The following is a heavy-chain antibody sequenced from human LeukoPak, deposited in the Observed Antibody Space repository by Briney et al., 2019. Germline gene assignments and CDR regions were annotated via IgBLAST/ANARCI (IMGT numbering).Heavy chain of an antibody. CDR1: GFTFSSYG. D-gene: IGHD6-13*01. CDR3: AKEQSSSWDQSWFDP. J-gene: IGHJ5*02. V-gene: IGHV3-30*18. CDR2: ISYDGSNK. Sequence: GRSLRLSCAASGFTFSSYGMHWVRQAPGKGLEWVAVISYDGSNKYYADSVKGRFTISGDNSKNTLYLQMNSLRAEDTAVYYCAKEQSSSWDQSWFDPWGQGTLVTVSS.